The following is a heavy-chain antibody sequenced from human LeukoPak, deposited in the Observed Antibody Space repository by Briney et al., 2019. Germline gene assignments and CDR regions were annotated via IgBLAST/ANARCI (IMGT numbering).Heavy chain of an antibody. CDR3: ARDFLVPAAPYNWFDP. V-gene: IGHV1-2*06. CDR2: INPNSGGT. Sequence: GASVKVSCKASGYTFTGCYMHWVRQAPGQGLEWMGRINPNSGGTNYAQKFQGRVTMTRDTSISTAYMELSRLRSDDTAVYYCARDFLVPAAPYNWFDPWGQGTLVTV. CDR1: GYTFTGCY. J-gene: IGHJ5*02. D-gene: IGHD2-2*01.